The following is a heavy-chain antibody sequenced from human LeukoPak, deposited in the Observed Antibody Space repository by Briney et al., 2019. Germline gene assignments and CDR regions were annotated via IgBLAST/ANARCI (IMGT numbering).Heavy chain of an antibody. J-gene: IGHJ5*02. CDR1: GGSISSSSYY. Sequence: PSETLSLTCTVSGGSISSSSYYWGWLRQPPGKGLEWIGSIYYSGSTYYNPSLKSRATISVDTSKNQFSLKLSSVTAADTAVYYCARGGTRFWSGYYKGNWFDPWGQGTRVTVSS. CDR2: IYYSGST. D-gene: IGHD3-3*01. CDR3: ARGGTRFWSGYYKGNWFDP. V-gene: IGHV4-39*07.